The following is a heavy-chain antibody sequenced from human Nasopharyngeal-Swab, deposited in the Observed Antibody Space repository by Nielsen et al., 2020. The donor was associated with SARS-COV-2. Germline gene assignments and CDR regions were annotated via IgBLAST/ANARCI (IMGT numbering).Heavy chain of an antibody. V-gene: IGHV3-30*18. CDR2: ISYDGSNK. J-gene: IGHJ4*02. Sequence: WIRQPPGKGLERVAVISYDGSNKYYADSVKGRFTISRDNSKNTLYLQMNSLRAEDTAVYYCAKDKKARGDSSSWTTDYWGQGTLVTVSS. D-gene: IGHD6-13*01. CDR3: AKDKKARGDSSSWTTDY.